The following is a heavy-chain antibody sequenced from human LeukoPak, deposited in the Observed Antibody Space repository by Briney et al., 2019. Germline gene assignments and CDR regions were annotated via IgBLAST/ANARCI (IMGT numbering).Heavy chain of an antibody. D-gene: IGHD3-10*01. Sequence: GGSLRLSCAASGFTFSTYVMSWVRQAPGKGLEWVSTISASGIGTYYADSVKGRFTISRDNSKNTLYLQMNSLRAEDTAVYFCANLRGSGSSYFDSWGQGTLVTVSS. CDR3: ANLRGSGSSYFDS. J-gene: IGHJ4*02. CDR2: ISASGIGT. CDR1: GFTFSTYV. V-gene: IGHV3-23*01.